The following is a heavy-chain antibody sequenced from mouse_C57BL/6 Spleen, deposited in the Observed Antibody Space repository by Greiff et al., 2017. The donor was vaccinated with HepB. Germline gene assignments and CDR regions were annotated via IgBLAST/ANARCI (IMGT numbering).Heavy chain of an antibody. CDR1: GYTFTSYW. Sequence: QVQLQHPGAELVKPGASVKLSCKASGYTFTSYWMHWVKQRPGRGLEWIGRIDPNSGGTKYNEKFKSKATLTVDKHSSTAYMQLRSLTSEDSAVYYCASYDYDVYYAMDYWGQGTSVTVSS. V-gene: IGHV1-72*01. CDR3: ASYDYDVYYAMDY. D-gene: IGHD2-4*01. J-gene: IGHJ4*01. CDR2: IDPNSGGT.